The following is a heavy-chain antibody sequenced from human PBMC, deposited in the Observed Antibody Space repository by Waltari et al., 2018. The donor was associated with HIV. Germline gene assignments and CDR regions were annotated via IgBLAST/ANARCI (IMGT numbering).Heavy chain of an antibody. CDR2: ISYDGSKK. CDR3: AKEENSGYGSIDY. Sequence: VQLVESGGGVVQPGRSLRLSCAASEFTFRNYGMHWVRQAPGKGLEWGAVISYDGSKKYYADSVKGRFTISRDNSNLTLYLQMNSLRGEDTAVYYCAKEENSGYGSIDYWGQGTLVTVSS. D-gene: IGHD5-12*01. CDR1: EFTFRNYG. V-gene: IGHV3-30*18. J-gene: IGHJ4*02.